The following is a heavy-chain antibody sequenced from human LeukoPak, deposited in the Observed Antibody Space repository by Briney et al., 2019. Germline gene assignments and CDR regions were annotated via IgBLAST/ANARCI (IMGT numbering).Heavy chain of an antibody. Sequence: SVKVSCKASGYTFTSYAISWVRQAPGQGLEWMGGIIPIFGTANYAQKFQGRVTITADESTSTAYMELSSLRSEDTAVYYCASSLHDYGDYPFDYWGQGTLVTVSS. CDR3: ASSLHDYGDYPFDY. D-gene: IGHD4-17*01. CDR2: IIPIFGTA. CDR1: GYTFTSYA. J-gene: IGHJ4*02. V-gene: IGHV1-69*13.